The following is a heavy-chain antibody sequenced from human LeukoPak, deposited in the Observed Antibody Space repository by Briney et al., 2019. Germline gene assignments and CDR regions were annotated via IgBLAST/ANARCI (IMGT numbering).Heavy chain of an antibody. CDR1: GYTLTGYY. CDR2: ISADNGNT. CDR3: ARALYHTFDY. Sequence: ASVKVSCKASGYTLTGYYMHWVRQAPGQGLEWMGWISADNGNTNYVQKFQGRVTMTTDTSTSTAYMELRSLRSDDTAVYYCARALYHTFDYWGQGTLATVSS. D-gene: IGHD2-2*01. J-gene: IGHJ4*02. V-gene: IGHV1-18*04.